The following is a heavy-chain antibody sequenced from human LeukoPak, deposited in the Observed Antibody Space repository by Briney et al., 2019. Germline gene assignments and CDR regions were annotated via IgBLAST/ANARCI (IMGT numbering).Heavy chain of an antibody. J-gene: IGHJ3*02. V-gene: IGHV1-69*05. CDR3: AGPYDFWSGYYFGDAFDI. Sequence: ASVKVSCKASGGTFSSYAISWVRQGPGQGLEWMGGIIPIFGTANYAQKFQGRVTITTDESTSTAYMELSSLRSEDTAVYYCAGPYDFWSGYYFGDAFDIWGQGTMVTVSS. CDR1: GGTFSSYA. CDR2: IIPIFGTA. D-gene: IGHD3-3*01.